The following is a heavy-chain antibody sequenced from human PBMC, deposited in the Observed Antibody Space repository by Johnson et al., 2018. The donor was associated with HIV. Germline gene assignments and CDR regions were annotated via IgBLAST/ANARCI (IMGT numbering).Heavy chain of an antibody. CDR2: ISSSGSTI. V-gene: IGHV3-11*04. CDR1: GFTFDDYG. J-gene: IGHJ3*02. D-gene: IGHD5-12*01. Sequence: QVQLVESGGGLLKPGGSLRLSCAASGFTFDDYGMSWVRQAPGKGLEWVSYISSSGSTIYYADSVKGRFTISRDNAKNSLYLQMDSLRVEDTALYYCARGRKDIEAADGLDNDGFDMWGQGTVVTVSS. CDR3: ARGRKDIEAADGLDNDGFDM.